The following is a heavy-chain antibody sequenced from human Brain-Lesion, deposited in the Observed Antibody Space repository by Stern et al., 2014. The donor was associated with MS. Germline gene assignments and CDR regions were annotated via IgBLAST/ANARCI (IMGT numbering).Heavy chain of an antibody. J-gene: IGHJ4*02. CDR1: GYTLTELS. V-gene: IGHV1-24*01. D-gene: IGHD1-26*01. Sequence: QDQLVQSGAEVKKPGASVKVSCKVSGYTLTELSMHLVRQAPRKGLEWMGGFDPEDGETIYAQKFQGRVTMTEDTSTDTAYMELSSLRSEDTAVYYCAPLSPGAGGNYYRHFDYWGQGTLVTVSS. CDR3: APLSPGAGGNYYRHFDY. CDR2: FDPEDGET.